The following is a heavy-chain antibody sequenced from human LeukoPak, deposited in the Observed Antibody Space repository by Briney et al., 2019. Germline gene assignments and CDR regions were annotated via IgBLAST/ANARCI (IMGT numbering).Heavy chain of an antibody. CDR1: GYTFTSYA. CDR2: INTNTGNP. Sequence: ASVKVSCKASGYTFTSYAMNWVRQAPGQGLEWMGWINTNTGNPTYAQGFTGRFVSSLDTSVSTAYLQISSLKAEDTAVYYCARDRIDIVATTRGYGDYRFDYWGQGTLVTVSS. CDR3: ARDRIDIVATTRGYGDYRFDY. D-gene: IGHD5-12*01. V-gene: IGHV7-4-1*02. J-gene: IGHJ4*02.